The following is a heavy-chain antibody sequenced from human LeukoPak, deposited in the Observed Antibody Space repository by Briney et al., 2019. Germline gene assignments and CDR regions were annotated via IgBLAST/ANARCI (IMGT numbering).Heavy chain of an antibody. CDR1: GFIFSSYW. CDR3: ARGYSYGHGGYFDH. Sequence: GGSLRLSCAASGFIFSSYWMHWVRQAPGKGLVWVSRVSSDGSSTTYADSVNGRFTISRDNAKNTLYLQMNSLRVEDTAVYYCARGYSYGHGGYFDHWGQGTLVIVSS. CDR2: VSSDGSST. D-gene: IGHD5-18*01. J-gene: IGHJ4*02. V-gene: IGHV3-74*01.